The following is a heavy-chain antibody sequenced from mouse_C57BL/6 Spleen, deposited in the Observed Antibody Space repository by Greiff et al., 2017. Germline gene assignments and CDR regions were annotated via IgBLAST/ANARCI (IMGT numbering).Heavy chain of an antibody. J-gene: IGHJ1*03. V-gene: IGHV1-55*01. CDR3: ARRLGRGLGYFDV. CDR2: IYPGSGST. Sequence: VQLQQPGAELVKPGASVKMSCKASGYTFTSYWITWVKQRPGQGLEWIGDIYPGSGSTNYNEKFKSKATLTVDTSSSAAYMQLSSLTSEDSAVYYCARRLGRGLGYFDVWGTGTTVTVSS. D-gene: IGHD4-1*01. CDR1: GYTFTSYW.